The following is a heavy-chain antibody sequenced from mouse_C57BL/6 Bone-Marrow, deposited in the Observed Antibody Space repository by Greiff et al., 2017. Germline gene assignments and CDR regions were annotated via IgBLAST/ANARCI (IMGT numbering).Heavy chain of an antibody. D-gene: IGHD2-2*01. V-gene: IGHV5-4*01. CDR3: ARYGYDAYFDV. Sequence: EVQLVESGGGLVKPGGSLKLSCAASGFTFSSYAMSWVRQTPEKRLEWVATISDGGSYTYYPDNVKGRFTISRDNAKNNLYLQMSHLKSEDTAMYYCARYGYDAYFDVWGTGTTVTVSS. CDR2: ISDGGSYT. J-gene: IGHJ1*03. CDR1: GFTFSSYA.